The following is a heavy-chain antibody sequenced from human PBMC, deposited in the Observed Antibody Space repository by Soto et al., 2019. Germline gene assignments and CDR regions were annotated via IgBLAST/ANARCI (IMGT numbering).Heavy chain of an antibody. CDR1: GLTFTNAW. V-gene: IGHV3-15*07. CDR3: TTLLLWFGPDSYDI. CDR2: IKSKNDGGTT. Sequence: PGGSLRLSCAVSGLTFTNAWMNSVRQAPGKGLEWVGRIKSKNDGGTTEYAAPVKDKFTISRDDSKNTLYLQMNSLKTEDTAVYYCTTLLLWFGPDSYDIWGQGTMVTVSS. D-gene: IGHD3-10*01. J-gene: IGHJ3*02.